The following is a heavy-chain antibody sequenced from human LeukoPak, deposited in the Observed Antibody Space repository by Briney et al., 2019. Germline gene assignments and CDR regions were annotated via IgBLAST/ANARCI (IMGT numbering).Heavy chain of an antibody. V-gene: IGHV3-21*01. D-gene: IGHD4-17*01. CDR2: ISSSSSYI. CDR1: GFTVSNNY. CDR3: ARAAMNTVTYTYFDY. Sequence: GGSLRLSCAASGFTVSNNYMNWVRQAPGKGLEWVSSISSSSSYIYYADSVKGRFTISRDNAKNSLYLQMNSLRAEDTAVYYCARAAMNTVTYTYFDYWGQGTLVNGSS. J-gene: IGHJ4*02.